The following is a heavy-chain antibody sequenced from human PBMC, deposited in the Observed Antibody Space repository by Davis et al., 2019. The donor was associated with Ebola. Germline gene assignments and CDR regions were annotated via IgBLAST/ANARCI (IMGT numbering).Heavy chain of an antibody. V-gene: IGHV3-74*01. CDR1: GFTFSSYE. J-gene: IGHJ4*02. CDR3: ASGSSSDY. CDR2: INSDGSST. Sequence: GESLKISCAASGFTFSSYEMNWVRQAPGKGLAWVSRINSDGSSTSYADSVKGRFTISRDNAKNTLYLQMNSLRAEDTAVYYCASGSSSDYWGQGTLVTVSS. D-gene: IGHD6-6*01.